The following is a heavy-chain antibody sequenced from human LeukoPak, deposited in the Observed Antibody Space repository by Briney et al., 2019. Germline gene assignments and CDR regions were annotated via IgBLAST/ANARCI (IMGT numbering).Heavy chain of an antibody. D-gene: IGHD3-22*01. CDR2: IYTSGST. V-gene: IGHV4-39*07. Sequence: PSETLSLTCTVSGASISSTNYYWGWIRQPPGKGLEWLGRIYTSGSTYYNPSLKSRVTISVDTSKNQFSLKLSSVTAADTAVYYCARETDSSGYGNWFDPWGQGTLVTVSS. J-gene: IGHJ5*02. CDR1: GASISSTNYY. CDR3: ARETDSSGYGNWFDP.